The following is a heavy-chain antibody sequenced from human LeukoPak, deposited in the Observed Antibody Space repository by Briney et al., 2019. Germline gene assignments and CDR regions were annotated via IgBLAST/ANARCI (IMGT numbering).Heavy chain of an antibody. D-gene: IGHD4-11*01. Sequence: GGSLRLSCAASGFTFSSYAMSWVRQTPGKGLEWVSAISGSGGSTYYADSVKGRFTISRDNSKNTLYLQMNSLRAEDTAVYYCANSKLRGYFDYWGQGTLVTVSS. J-gene: IGHJ4*02. CDR3: ANSKLRGYFDY. CDR2: ISGSGGST. V-gene: IGHV3-23*01. CDR1: GFTFSSYA.